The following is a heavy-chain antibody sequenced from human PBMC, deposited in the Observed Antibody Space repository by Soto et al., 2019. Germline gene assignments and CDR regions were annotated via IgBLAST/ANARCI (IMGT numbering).Heavy chain of an antibody. D-gene: IGHD5-18*01. CDR2: IYHSGST. CDR1: SGSISSGGYS. Sequence: SETLSLTCSVSSGSISSGGYSWSWIRQPPGKGLEWIGYIYHSGSTYYNPSLKSRVTISVDRSNNQFSLKLSSVTAADTAVYYCARHVAGAWIQLGAFDYWGQGTLVTVSS. V-gene: IGHV4-30-2*01. CDR3: ARHVAGAWIQLGAFDY. J-gene: IGHJ4*02.